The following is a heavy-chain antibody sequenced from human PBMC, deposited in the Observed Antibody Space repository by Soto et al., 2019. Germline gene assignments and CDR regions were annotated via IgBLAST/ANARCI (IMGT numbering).Heavy chain of an antibody. Sequence: GSVHVSFKSSGYTFTSYAIHWVRQAPGQRLEWMGWINVGNAKTKYSQKFQGRVTITRGTSASTAYMELSSLRFEDTAVYYCARAGYSSGWDSYCDFWGQRTLVTVSS. J-gene: IGHJ4*02. CDR2: INVGNAKT. CDR1: GYTFTSYA. D-gene: IGHD6-19*01. CDR3: ARAGYSSGWDSYCDF. V-gene: IGHV1-3*01.